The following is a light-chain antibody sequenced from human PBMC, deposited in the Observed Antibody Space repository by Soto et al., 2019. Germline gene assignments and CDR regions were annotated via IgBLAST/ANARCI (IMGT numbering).Light chain of an antibody. J-gene: IGLJ1*01. CDR3: QSYDSSLSGLYV. Sequence: QSVLTQPPSVSGAPGQRVTISCTGSSYNIGAGYDVHWYQQLPGTAPKLLIYGNSNRPSGVPDRFSGSKSGTSASLAITGLQADDEADYYCQSYDSSLSGLYVFGTGTKVTVL. V-gene: IGLV1-40*01. CDR1: SYNIGAGYD. CDR2: GNS.